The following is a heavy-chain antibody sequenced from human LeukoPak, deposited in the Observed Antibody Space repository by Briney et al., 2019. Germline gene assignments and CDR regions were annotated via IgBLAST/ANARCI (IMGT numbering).Heavy chain of an antibody. J-gene: IGHJ4*02. CDR3: ARQHPSSSSLGAY. Sequence: PGESLKISCKGSGYRFTNYWIGWVRQMPGKGLEWKGIIYPGDSDTRYSPSFQGQVTISADKSISTAYLQWSSLKTSDSAIYYCARQHPSSSSLGAYWGQGTLVTVSS. CDR2: IYPGDSDT. CDR1: GYRFTNYW. D-gene: IGHD6-6*01. V-gene: IGHV5-51*01.